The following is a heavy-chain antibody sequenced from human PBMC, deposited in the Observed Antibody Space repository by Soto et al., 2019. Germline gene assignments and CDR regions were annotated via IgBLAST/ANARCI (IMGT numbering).Heavy chain of an antibody. J-gene: IGHJ3*02. CDR1: GFTVSSNY. CDR3: ARGRVTAIGRYDAFDI. D-gene: IGHD2-21*02. CDR2: IYSGGST. V-gene: IGHV3-53*01. Sequence: GGSLRLSCAASGFTVSSNYMSWVRQAPGKGLEWVSVIYSGGSTYYADSVKGRFTISRDNSKNTLYLQMNSLRAEDTAVYYCARGRVTAIGRYDAFDIWGQGTMVTVSS.